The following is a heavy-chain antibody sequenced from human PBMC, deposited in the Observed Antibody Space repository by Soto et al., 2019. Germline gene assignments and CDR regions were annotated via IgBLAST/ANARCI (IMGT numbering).Heavy chain of an antibody. Sequence: PGGSLRLSCAASGFTFDYYAMHWVRQAPGKGLEWVSGISWNSGSIGYADSVKGRFTISRDNAKNSLYLQMNSLRAEDTALYYCAKGEEMALYYYGMDVWGQGTTVTVSS. CDR2: ISWNSGSI. CDR1: GFTFDYYA. CDR3: AKGEEMALYYYGMDV. J-gene: IGHJ6*02. D-gene: IGHD2-21*01. V-gene: IGHV3-9*01.